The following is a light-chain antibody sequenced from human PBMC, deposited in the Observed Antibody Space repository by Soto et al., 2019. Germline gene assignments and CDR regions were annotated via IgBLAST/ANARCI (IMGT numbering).Light chain of an antibody. V-gene: IGKV2-28*01. CDR2: LGS. Sequence: DIVMTQSPLSLPVTPGEPASISCRSSQSLLHSNGYNSLDWYLQKPGQSPQLLIYLGSNRASGVTNRLSGSGSGTDVTLKISSGEAEDVGVYYCRQTLLTPRVIFGQGTRLEIK. CDR3: RQTLLTPRVI. J-gene: IGKJ5*01. CDR1: QSLLHSNGYNS.